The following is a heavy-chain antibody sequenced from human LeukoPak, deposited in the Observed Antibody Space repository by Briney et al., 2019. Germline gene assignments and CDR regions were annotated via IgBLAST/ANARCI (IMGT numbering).Heavy chain of an antibody. CDR2: IYTSGST. Sequence: SETLSLTCTVSGGSISSGSYYWSWIRQPAGKGLEWIGRIYTSGSTKYNPSLKSRVIISVDTSKNQFSLKLSSVTAADTAVYYCASYNSSYYWDDAFDIWGQGTMVTVSS. CDR1: GGSISSGSYY. J-gene: IGHJ3*02. D-gene: IGHD3-22*01. CDR3: ASYNSSYYWDDAFDI. V-gene: IGHV4-61*02.